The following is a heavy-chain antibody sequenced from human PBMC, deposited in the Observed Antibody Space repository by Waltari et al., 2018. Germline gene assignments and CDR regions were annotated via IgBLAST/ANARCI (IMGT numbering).Heavy chain of an antibody. Sequence: EVQLVESGGGLVNPGGSLRLTCAASGLRFPVYTLAWVRQAPGKGLECVASISSRSHDIDYGDSGKGRFTISRDNSKNSLYLQMDSLGAGDTAVYYCVRDLRESRYMNFFDIWGQGTLVTVSS. V-gene: IGHV3-21*02. J-gene: IGHJ4*02. CDR2: ISSRSHDI. D-gene: IGHD3-9*01. CDR1: GLRFPVYT. CDR3: VRDLRESRYMNFFDI.